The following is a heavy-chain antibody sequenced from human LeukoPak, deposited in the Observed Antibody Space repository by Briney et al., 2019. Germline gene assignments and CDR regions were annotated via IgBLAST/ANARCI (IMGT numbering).Heavy chain of an antibody. V-gene: IGHV4-59*01. D-gene: IGHD6-19*01. J-gene: IGHJ4*02. CDR3: ASMYSSGWYYFDY. CDR1: GGSISSYY. Sequence: SETLSLTCTVSGGSISSYYWSWIRQPPGKGLEWIGYIYYSGSTNYSPSLKSRVTISVDTSKNQFSLILSSVTAADTAVYYCASMYSSGWYYFDYWGQGTLVTVS. CDR2: IYYSGST.